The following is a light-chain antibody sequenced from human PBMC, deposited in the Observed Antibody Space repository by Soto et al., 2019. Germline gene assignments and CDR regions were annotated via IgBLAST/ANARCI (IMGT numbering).Light chain of an antibody. Sequence: DIHMTQSPVSLSASVGDRVTISCRASQGISNFLAWYQQKPGKSPKLLIYAASTLESGVPSRFSGSGSGTDFTLTIYSLQPEDVATYYCQKYDSAPLTFGQGTKVELK. J-gene: IGKJ1*01. CDR3: QKYDSAPLT. V-gene: IGKV1-27*01. CDR2: AAS. CDR1: QGISNF.